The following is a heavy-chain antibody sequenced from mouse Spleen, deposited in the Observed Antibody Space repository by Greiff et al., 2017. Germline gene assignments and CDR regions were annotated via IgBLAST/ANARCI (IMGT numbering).Heavy chain of an antibody. CDR1: GYTFTTYG. CDR2: IYPRSGNT. V-gene: IGHV1-81*01. CDR3: ARSYDYDYYAMDY. J-gene: IGHJ4*01. Sequence: QVQLQQPGAELVRPGASVKLSCKASGYTFTTYGTSWVKQRTGQGLEWIGQIYPRSGNTYYNEKFKGKATLTADKSSSTAYMELRSLTSEDSAVYFCARSYDYDYYAMDYWGQGTSVTVSS. D-gene: IGHD2-4*01.